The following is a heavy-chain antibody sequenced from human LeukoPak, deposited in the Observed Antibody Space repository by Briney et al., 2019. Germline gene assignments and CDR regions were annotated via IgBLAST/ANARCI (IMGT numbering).Heavy chain of an antibody. CDR3: ARRGYGDY. J-gene: IGHJ4*02. D-gene: IGHD5-12*01. V-gene: IGHV3-23*01. CDR2: IGISGGGT. CDR1: GFPFSSYW. Sequence: GGPLRLSCVASGFPFSSYWMTWVRQAPGKGLEWVSGIGISGGGTYYADSVKGRFTISRDNSKNTLYLQMNSLRAEDTAIYYCARRGYGDYWGQGTLVTVSS.